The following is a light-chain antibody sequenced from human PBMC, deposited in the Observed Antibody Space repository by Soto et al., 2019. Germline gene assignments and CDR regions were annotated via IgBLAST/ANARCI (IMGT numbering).Light chain of an antibody. Sequence: DIQMTQATSSLSASVGDRVTITCRASQGVSAYLLWYQQRQGREPKLLIYAASNLLGGVPSRFSGSGYGTNFTLTSSRRDTEDFAVYYCQQYGSSPQLTFRGGTQVEIE. CDR1: QGVSAY. V-gene: IGKV1-39*01. CDR3: QQYGSSPQLT. CDR2: AAS. J-gene: IGKJ4*01.